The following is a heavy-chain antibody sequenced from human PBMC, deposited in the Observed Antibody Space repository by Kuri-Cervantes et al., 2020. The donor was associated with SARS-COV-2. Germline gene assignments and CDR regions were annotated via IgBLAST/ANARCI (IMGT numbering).Heavy chain of an antibody. D-gene: IGHD6-19*01. V-gene: IGHV3-48*02. J-gene: IGHJ4*02. CDR2: ISSSSSTI. CDR3: ARARRSSGWYGAPFDY. CDR1: GFTFSSYS. Sequence: GGSLRLSCAASGFTFSSYSVNWVRQAPGKGLEWVSYISSSSSTIYYADSVKGRFTISRDNAKNSLYLQMNSLRDEDTAVYYCARARRSSGWYGAPFDYWGQGTLVTVSS.